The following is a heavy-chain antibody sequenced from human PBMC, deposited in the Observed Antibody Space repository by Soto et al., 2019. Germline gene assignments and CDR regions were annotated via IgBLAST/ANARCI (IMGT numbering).Heavy chain of an antibody. CDR2: ISSDGSRT. Sequence: EVQLVESGGDLVQPGGSLRLSCAASGFTFSSYWMYWVRQAPGKGMVWVSRISSDGSRTDYADSVKGRFTISRDNARNTLYLQMNSLRAEDTAVYYCARVRYTSTWYYYCMDVWGQGTTFTVSS. D-gene: IGHD6-13*01. CDR1: GFTFSSYW. V-gene: IGHV3-74*01. CDR3: ARVRYTSTWYYYCMDV. J-gene: IGHJ6*02.